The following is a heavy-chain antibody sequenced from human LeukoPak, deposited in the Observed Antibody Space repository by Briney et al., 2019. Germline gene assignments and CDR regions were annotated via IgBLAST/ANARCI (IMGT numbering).Heavy chain of an antibody. Sequence: SGGSLRLSCAASGFTFSSYDMSWVRQAPGKGLEWVSAISGSGGSTYYADSVKGRFTISRDNSKNTAYLQMNSLKTEDTAVYYCTTRRPDAFDIWGQGTMVTVSS. V-gene: IGHV3-23*01. J-gene: IGHJ3*02. CDR2: ISGSGGST. CDR3: TTRRPDAFDI. CDR1: GFTFSSYD.